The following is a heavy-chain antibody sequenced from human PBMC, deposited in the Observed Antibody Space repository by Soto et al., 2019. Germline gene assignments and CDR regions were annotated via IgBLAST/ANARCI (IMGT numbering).Heavy chain of an antibody. CDR3: AETASMTSRYGFDH. Sequence: EVQVLESGGGVVQPGGSLRLSCAASGFTFSSYAMSWVRQAPGQGLEWVSAISGSGSNPYYADSVKGRFTTSRDNSKNTMYLQMNSLRAEDTALYYWAETASMTSRYGFDHWGQGTLVTVSS. CDR2: ISGSGSNP. D-gene: IGHD2-15*01. J-gene: IGHJ4*02. CDR1: GFTFSSYA. V-gene: IGHV3-23*01.